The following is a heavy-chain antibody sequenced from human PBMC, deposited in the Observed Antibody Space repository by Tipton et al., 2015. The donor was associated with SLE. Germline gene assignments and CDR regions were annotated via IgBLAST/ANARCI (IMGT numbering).Heavy chain of an antibody. V-gene: IGHV4-59*12. D-gene: IGHD1-26*01. J-gene: IGHJ4*02. CDR1: TGSISRYY. Sequence: TLSLTCTVSTGSISRYYWNWIRPAPGKGQQWIGYIYYSGGTNGVTKYSPALQGRVTISIDTSNNQFSLKLSSVTAADTAVYYCAREEWEPYFDYWGQGTLVTVSS. CDR2: IYYSGGT. CDR3: AREEWEPYFDY.